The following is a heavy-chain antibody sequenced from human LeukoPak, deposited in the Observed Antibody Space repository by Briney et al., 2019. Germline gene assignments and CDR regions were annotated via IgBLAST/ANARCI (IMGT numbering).Heavy chain of an antibody. V-gene: IGHV3-48*03. D-gene: IGHD4-23*01. J-gene: IGHJ4*02. Sequence: GGSLRLSCAASGFTSNNYETHWVRQAPGKGLEWVSYISSSGSTIYYADSVKGRFTISRDNAKNSLYLQMNSLRAEDTAAYYCARDYGGSSPFDYWGQGTLVTVSS. CDR1: GFTSNNYE. CDR3: ARDYGGSSPFDY. CDR2: ISSSGSTI.